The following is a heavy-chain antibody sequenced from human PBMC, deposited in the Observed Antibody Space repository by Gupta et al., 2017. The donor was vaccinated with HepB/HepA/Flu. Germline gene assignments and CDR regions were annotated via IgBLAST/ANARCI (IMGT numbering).Heavy chain of an antibody. CDR3: AKAQQLVAYNCFDP. CDR2: ISDTT. V-gene: IGHV3-23*01. Sequence: EVQLLESGGGLVQPGGSLRLSCAASGFTFNNYAMAWVRQAPGKGLEWVSSISDTTYYADSVKGRFTISRDNSKNTLYLQMNTLKVEDTAVYYCAKAQQLVAYNCFDPWGQGALVIVSS. J-gene: IGHJ5*02. CDR1: GFTFNNYA. D-gene: IGHD6-13*01.